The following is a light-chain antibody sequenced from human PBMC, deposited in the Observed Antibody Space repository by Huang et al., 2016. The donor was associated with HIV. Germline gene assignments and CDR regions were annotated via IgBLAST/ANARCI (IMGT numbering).Light chain of an antibody. CDR2: GAS. V-gene: IGKV3-15*01. CDR3: QQYYNWPRT. CDR1: QSISSN. J-gene: IGKJ1*01. Sequence: EIVLTQSPATLSVSPGERATLSCRASQSISSNLAWHQQKPGQAPSLLIYGASTRATDIPARFSGSGSGTEFTLTISSLQSEDFAVYYCQQYYNWPRTFGQGSKVEIK.